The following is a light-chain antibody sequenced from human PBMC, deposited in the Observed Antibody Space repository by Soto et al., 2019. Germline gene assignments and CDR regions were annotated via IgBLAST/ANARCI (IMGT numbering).Light chain of an antibody. CDR1: SSDVGAYNY. V-gene: IGLV2-14*03. Sequence: QSALTQPASVSGSPGQSITISCTGTSSDVGAYNYASWYQQHPGKVPKVMIFDVSSRPSGVSNRFSGSKSGNTASLTISGLQTEDEADYYCSSYTTSRNVVFGGGTKLTVL. CDR3: SSYTTSRNVV. CDR2: DVS. J-gene: IGLJ2*01.